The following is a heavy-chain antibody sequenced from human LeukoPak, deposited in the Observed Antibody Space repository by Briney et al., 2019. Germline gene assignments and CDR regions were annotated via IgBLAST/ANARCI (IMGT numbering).Heavy chain of an antibody. D-gene: IGHD3-22*01. J-gene: IGHJ4*02. CDR2: INSSSSYI. CDR1: GFTFSRYS. V-gene: IGHV3-21*01. Sequence: GGSLRLSCAASGFTFSRYSMHWVRQAPGKGLEGVSSINSSSSYIYYADSVKGRFTISRDNAKNSLYLQMNSLRAEYTAVYYCARNTYYYCSSGYYPPDYWGQGTLVTVSS. CDR3: ARNTYYYCSSGYYPPDY.